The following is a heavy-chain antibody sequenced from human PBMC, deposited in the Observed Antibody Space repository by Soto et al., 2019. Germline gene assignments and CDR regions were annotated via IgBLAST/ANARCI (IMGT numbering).Heavy chain of an antibody. CDR3: ARAGFDDFWSGVGDYFAY. D-gene: IGHD3-3*01. CDR2: NYHSGST. CDR1: GGSISSSNW. V-gene: IGHV4-4*02. J-gene: IGHJ4*02. Sequence: QVQLQESGPGLVKPSGTLSLTCGVSGGSISSSNWWSWVRQPPGKGLEWFGENYHSGSTNYNPSLKSRVTISVDKSKNQFSLKLSSVTAADTAVYYCARAGFDDFWSGVGDYFAYWGQGTLVTVSS.